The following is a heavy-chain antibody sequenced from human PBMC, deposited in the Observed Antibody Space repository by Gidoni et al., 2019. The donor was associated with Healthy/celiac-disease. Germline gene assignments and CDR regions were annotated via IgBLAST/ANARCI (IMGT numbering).Heavy chain of an antibody. Sequence: QVQLQESGPGLVKPSATLSLTCTVSGRSISSYYWSWIRQPAGKGLECLGRIYTRGRTNYNPSLKSRVTMSVDTSKNQFSLKLSAVTAADTAVYYCARAGYYDSSGYFYWGQGTLVTVSS. CDR1: GRSISSYY. V-gene: IGHV4-4*07. J-gene: IGHJ4*02. CDR2: IYTRGRT. D-gene: IGHD3-22*01. CDR3: ARAGYYDSSGYFY.